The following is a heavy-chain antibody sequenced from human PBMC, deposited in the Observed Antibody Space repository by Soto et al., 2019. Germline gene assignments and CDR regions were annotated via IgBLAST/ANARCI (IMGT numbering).Heavy chain of an antibody. Sequence: EVQLVESGGGLVQPGGSLRLSCAASGFTFSNYWMYWVRQAPGKGLEWVSRINSDGSVSSYADSVKGRLTIARDNVKNHLYMHMYSLRAEDTAAYFCASGDCAGGTCYSLAGSFYYYMDVWGKGTTVTVFS. D-gene: IGHD2-15*01. V-gene: IGHV3-74*02. CDR3: ASGDCAGGTCYSLAGSFYYYMDV. CDR1: GFTFSNYW. J-gene: IGHJ6*03. CDR2: INSDGSVS.